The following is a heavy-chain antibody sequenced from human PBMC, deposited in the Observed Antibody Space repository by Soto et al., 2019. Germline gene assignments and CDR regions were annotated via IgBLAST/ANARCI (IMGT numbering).Heavy chain of an antibody. V-gene: IGHV5-51*01. CDR3: ARREYYEGAFDI. CDR2: IYPGDSDT. Sequence: GDSLKISCKASGYSFTTFWIAWVRLIPGKGLEWMGIIYPGDSDTRYSPSFQGQVTISADKSISTASLQWSSLKASDTAMYYCARREYYEGAFDIWGQGTMVTVSS. D-gene: IGHD3-22*01. J-gene: IGHJ3*02. CDR1: GYSFTTFW.